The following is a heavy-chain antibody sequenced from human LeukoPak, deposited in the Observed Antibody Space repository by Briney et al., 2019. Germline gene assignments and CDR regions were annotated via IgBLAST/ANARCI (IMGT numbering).Heavy chain of an antibody. CDR2: IDTDGKTT. D-gene: IGHD5-24*01. V-gene: IGHV3-74*01. CDR3: VRDKDGYNY. Sequence: GGSLRLSCAASGFTFNTYVMHWVRQAPGKGLVWVARIDTDGKTTTYADSVKGRFTISRDNAKNMLYVQMNSLRAEDTAVYYCVRDKDGYNYWGQGTLVSVSS. J-gene: IGHJ4*02. CDR1: GFTFNTYV.